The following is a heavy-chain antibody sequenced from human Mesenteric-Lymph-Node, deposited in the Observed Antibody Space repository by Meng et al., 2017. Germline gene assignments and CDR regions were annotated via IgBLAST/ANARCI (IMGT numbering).Heavy chain of an antibody. CDR3: ARGEEVAAMATRYFDY. CDR1: GGTFSSYA. V-gene: IGHV1-69*13. Sequence: SVKVSCKASGGTFSSYAISWVRQAPGQGLEWMGGIIPIFGTANYAQKFQGRVTITADESTSTAYMELSSLRSEDTAVYYCARGEEVAAMATRYFDYWGQGTLVTVSS. CDR2: IIPIFGTA. J-gene: IGHJ4*02. D-gene: IGHD5-18*01.